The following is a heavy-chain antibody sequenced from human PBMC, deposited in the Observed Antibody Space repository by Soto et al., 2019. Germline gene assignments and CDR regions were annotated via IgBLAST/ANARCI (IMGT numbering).Heavy chain of an antibody. D-gene: IGHD3-22*01. CDR3: AMSRIGTCYDTCGHYYDY. J-gene: IGHJ4*02. V-gene: IGHV1-69*01. CDR2: IIPMFTAI. Sequence: QVQLVQSGAEVKKPGSSVTVSCKASGGTFRNYVITWLRQAPGQGLEWMGRIIPMFTAINYAQTLQGRLTITADASARTAYMELSSLRSDDTAVYYCAMSRIGTCYDTCGHYYDYLGQGSLFTVSS. CDR1: GGTFRNYV.